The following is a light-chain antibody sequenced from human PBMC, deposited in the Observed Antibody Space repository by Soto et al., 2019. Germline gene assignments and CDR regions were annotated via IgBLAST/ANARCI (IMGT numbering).Light chain of an antibody. J-gene: IGKJ1*01. CDR2: HAS. CDR3: QQYNSNSGT. CDR1: QSISTW. V-gene: IGKV1-5*01. Sequence: DIQMTQSPSTLSASVGDRVTITCRASQSISTWLAWYQQQPGKAPNLLIYHASTLESGVPSRFSGTGTGTEFTLTIRSLHPDDFATYYCQQYNSNSGTFGQGTKVDIK.